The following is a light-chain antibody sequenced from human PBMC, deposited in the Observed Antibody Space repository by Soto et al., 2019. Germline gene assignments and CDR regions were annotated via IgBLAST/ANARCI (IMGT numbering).Light chain of an antibody. CDR3: QQRSNWAIT. Sequence: EIVLTQSPATLSLSPGERATLSCRASQGVSSYLARYQQKPGQAPRLLIYDASNRATGIPARFSGSGPGTDFTLTISSLEPEDFAVYYCQQRSNWAITFGQGTRLEIK. CDR2: DAS. CDR1: QGVSSY. V-gene: IGKV3D-11*01. J-gene: IGKJ5*01.